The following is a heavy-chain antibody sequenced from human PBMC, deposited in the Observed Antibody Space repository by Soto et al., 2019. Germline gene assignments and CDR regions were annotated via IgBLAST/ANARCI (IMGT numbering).Heavy chain of an antibody. CDR1: GFTFRSYA. Sequence: GGSLRLSCGVSGFTFRSYAMYWVRQAPGKGLEWVAVITHDGSQKYYADYVKGRFTISRDNSKNTLYLQMNSLRAEDTAVFYCARGGCSGSNRLNWFDSWGQGTLVTVSS. V-gene: IGHV3-30*04. J-gene: IGHJ5*01. CDR2: ITHDGSQK. D-gene: IGHD2-15*01. CDR3: ARGGCSGSNRLNWFDS.